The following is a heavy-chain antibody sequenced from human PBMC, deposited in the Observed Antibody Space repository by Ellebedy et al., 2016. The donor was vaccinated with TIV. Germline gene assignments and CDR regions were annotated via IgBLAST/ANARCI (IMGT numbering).Heavy chain of an antibody. CDR3: ARDKRGSLDY. D-gene: IGHD3-16*01. J-gene: IGHJ4*02. Sequence: PGGSLRLSCAASGFTFDDYTMHWVRQAPGKGLEWVSLISWDGGSTYYADSVKGRFTISRDNAKNSLYLQMNSLRADDTAVYYCARDKRGSLDYWGQGTLVTVSS. CDR2: ISWDGGST. CDR1: GFTFDDYT. V-gene: IGHV3-43*01.